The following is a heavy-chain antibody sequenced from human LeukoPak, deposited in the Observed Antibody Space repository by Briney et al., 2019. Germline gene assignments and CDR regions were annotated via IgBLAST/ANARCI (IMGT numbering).Heavy chain of an antibody. Sequence: ASVKVSCKASGYTFTSYAMNWVRQAPGQGLEWMGWINTNTGNPTYAQGFTGRFVFSLDTSVSTAYLQICSLKAEDTAVYYCARGPGWHDSSGFYYFDYWGQGTLVTVSS. CDR3: ARGPGWHDSSGFYYFDY. CDR2: INTNTGNP. J-gene: IGHJ4*02. CDR1: GYTFTSYA. D-gene: IGHD3-22*01. V-gene: IGHV7-4-1*01.